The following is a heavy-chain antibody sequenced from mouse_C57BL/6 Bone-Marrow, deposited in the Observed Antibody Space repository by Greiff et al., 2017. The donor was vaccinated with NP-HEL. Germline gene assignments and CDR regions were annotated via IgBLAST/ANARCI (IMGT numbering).Heavy chain of an antibody. J-gene: IGHJ1*03. CDR3: ARYYGSSYGWYFDV. D-gene: IGHD1-1*01. CDR2: IDPANGNT. CDR1: GFNIKNTY. Sequence: VQLQQSVAELVRPGASVTLSCTASGFNIKNTYMHWVKQRPEQGLAWIGRIDPANGNTKYAPKFQGQATIPADPSSTPAYLQLSSLTSEDTAIYYCARYYGSSYGWYFDVWGTGTTVTVSS. V-gene: IGHV14-3*01.